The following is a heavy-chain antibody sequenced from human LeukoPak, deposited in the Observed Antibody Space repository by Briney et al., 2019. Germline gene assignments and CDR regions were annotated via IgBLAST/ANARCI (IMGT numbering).Heavy chain of an antibody. V-gene: IGHV4-4*07. J-gene: IGHJ1*01. D-gene: IGHD1-26*01. Sequence: PSDTLTLTCSGSGGAISICDWRWIRQPDGKGLEWLGRIFPCGKTNYNPSLKTRATMAVDTFKNQLSLKLSSLTAAETDVYYCAKDRVGSSTLAFQHWGQGTLVSVSS. CDR1: GGAISICD. CDR2: IFPCGKT. CDR3: AKDRVGSSTLAFQH.